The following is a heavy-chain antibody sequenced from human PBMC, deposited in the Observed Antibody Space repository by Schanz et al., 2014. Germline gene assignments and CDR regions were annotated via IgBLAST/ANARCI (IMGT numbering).Heavy chain of an antibody. D-gene: IGHD3-9*01. J-gene: IGHJ4*02. V-gene: IGHV3-11*06. CDR1: GFTVSSDH. Sequence: VQLLDSGGGFVQPGGSLGLSCVVSGFTVSSDHMSWVRQAPGKGLEWVSDISSGSSYANYADSVKGRFTISRDNAKNSLYLQMNSLRAEDTAVYYCARDSRPNYDFLTAYYSIDYWGQGTLVTVSS. CDR2: ISSGSSYA. CDR3: ARDSRPNYDFLTAYYSIDY.